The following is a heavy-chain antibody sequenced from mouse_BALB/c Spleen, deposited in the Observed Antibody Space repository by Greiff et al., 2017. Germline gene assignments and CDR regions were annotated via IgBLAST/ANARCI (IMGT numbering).Heavy chain of an antibody. CDR1: GFNIKDTY. Sequence: VQLKESGAELVKPGASVKLSCTASGFNIKDTYMHWVKQRPEQGLEWIGRIDPANGNTKYDPKFQGKATITADTSSNTAYLQLSSLTSEDTAVYYCAPMITLAYWGQGTLVTVSA. CDR3: APMITLAY. CDR2: IDPANGNT. V-gene: IGHV14-3*02. J-gene: IGHJ3*01. D-gene: IGHD2-4*01.